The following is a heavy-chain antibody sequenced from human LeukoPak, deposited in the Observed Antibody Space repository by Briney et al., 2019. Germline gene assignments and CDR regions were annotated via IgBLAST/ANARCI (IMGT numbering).Heavy chain of an antibody. CDR1: RFTFSSYS. Sequence: GGSLRLSCAASRFTFSSYSMNWVRQAPGKGLEWVSSISSSSSYIYYADSVKGRFTISRDNAKNSLYLQMNSLRAEDTAVYYCARGPSELPIAAAGSYFDYWGQGTLVTVSS. D-gene: IGHD6-13*01. J-gene: IGHJ4*02. CDR3: ARGPSELPIAAAGSYFDY. V-gene: IGHV3-21*01. CDR2: ISSSSSYI.